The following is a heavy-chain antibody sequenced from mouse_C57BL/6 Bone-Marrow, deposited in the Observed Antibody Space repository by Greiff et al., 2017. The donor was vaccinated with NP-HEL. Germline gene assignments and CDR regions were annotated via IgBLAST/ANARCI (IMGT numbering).Heavy chain of an antibody. D-gene: IGHD1-1*01. V-gene: IGHV14-4*01. CDR1: GFNIKDDY. Sequence: VQLQQSGAELVRPGASVKLSCTASGFNIKDDYMHWVKQRPEQGLEWIGWIDPENGDTEYASKFQGKATITADTSSNTAYLQLSSLTSEDTAVYYCTGTVVPVRGYLDDGGQGTALTVSS. J-gene: IGHJ2*01. CDR2: IDPENGDT. CDR3: TGTVVPVRGYLDD.